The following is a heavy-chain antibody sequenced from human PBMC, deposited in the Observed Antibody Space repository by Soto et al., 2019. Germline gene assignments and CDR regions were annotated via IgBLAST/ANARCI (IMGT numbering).Heavy chain of an antibody. V-gene: IGHV4-31*03. Sequence: QVQLQESGPGLVKPSQTLSLTCTVSGGSISSGGYYWSWIRQHPGKGLEWIGYIYYSGSTYYNPSLKIRVTISVDTSKNQFSLKLSSVTAADTAVYYCARDGKGGYSSPRGAFDIWGQGTMVTVSS. CDR2: IYYSGST. CDR3: ARDGKGGYSSPRGAFDI. D-gene: IGHD6-13*01. J-gene: IGHJ3*02. CDR1: GGSISSGGYY.